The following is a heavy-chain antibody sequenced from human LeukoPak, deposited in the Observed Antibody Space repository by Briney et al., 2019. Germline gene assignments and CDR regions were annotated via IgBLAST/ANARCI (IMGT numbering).Heavy chain of an antibody. CDR1: GGSFSGDY. V-gene: IGHV4-34*01. D-gene: IGHD3-3*01. CDR3: ARVREWAFDI. J-gene: IGHJ3*02. CDR2: INQGGST. Sequence: KPSETLSLTCVVYGGSFSGDYWSWIRQPPGRGLEWIGEINQGGSTNYIPSLKSRVTISLDTSKNQFSLKLSSVTAADTAVYYCARVREWAFDIWGQGTMVTVSS.